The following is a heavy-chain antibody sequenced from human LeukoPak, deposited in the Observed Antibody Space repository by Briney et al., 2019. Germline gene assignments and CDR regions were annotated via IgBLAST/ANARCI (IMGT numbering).Heavy chain of an antibody. V-gene: IGHV3-23*01. D-gene: IGHD2-15*01. CDR2: ISGSGGST. J-gene: IGHJ4*02. Sequence: GGTLRLSCAASGFTFSSYGMSWVRQAPGKGLEWVSAISGSGGSTYYADSVKGRFTISRDNSKNTLYLQMNSLRAEDTAVYYCAKGYCSGGSCYPLYYFDYWGQGTLVTVSS. CDR1: GFTFSSYG. CDR3: AKGYCSGGSCYPLYYFDY.